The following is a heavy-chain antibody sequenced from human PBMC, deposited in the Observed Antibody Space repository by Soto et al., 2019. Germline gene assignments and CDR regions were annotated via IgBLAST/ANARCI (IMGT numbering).Heavy chain of an antibody. J-gene: IGHJ3*02. CDR3: ARKNGVLDAFDI. Sequence: PSETLSLTCAVSGYSISSSNWWGWIRQPPGKGLEWIGYIYYSGSTYYNPSLKSRVTMSVDTSKNQFSLKLISVTAVDTAVYYCARKNGVLDAFDIWGQGTMVTVSS. CDR2: IYYSGST. CDR1: GYSISSSNW. D-gene: IGHD4-17*01. V-gene: IGHV4-28*01.